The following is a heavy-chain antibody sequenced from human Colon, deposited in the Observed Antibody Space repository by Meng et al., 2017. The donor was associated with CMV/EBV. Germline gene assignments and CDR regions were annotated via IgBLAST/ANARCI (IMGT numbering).Heavy chain of an antibody. CDR1: GFTFSSYW. D-gene: IGHD4-17*01. J-gene: IGHJ5*02. Sequence: GESLKISCEASGFTFSSYWMHWVRQTPGKGLVWVSRINSDGSIANYADSVKGRFIISRDNAKNTPYLQMNSLRAEDTAVYFCARTTVQGFNWFDPWGQGTLVTVSS. CDR2: INSDGSIA. V-gene: IGHV3-74*01. CDR3: ARTTVQGFNWFDP.